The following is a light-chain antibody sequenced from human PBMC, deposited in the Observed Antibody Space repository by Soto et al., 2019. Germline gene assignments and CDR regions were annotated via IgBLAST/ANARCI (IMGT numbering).Light chain of an antibody. CDR2: DVT. V-gene: IGLV2-14*03. Sequence: QSALTQPASVSGSPGQSITISCTGTSSDVGGYKYVSWYQQHPGEAPKLMIYDVTNRPSGVSNRFSGSKSGNTASLTISGLQAEDEADYYCSSSTSSTTRVVFGGGTKLTVL. CDR1: SSDVGGYKY. CDR3: SSSTSSTTRVV. J-gene: IGLJ2*01.